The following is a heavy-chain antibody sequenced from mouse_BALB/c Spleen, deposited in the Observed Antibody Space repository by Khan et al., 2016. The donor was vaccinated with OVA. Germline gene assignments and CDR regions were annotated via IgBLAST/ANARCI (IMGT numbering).Heavy chain of an antibody. J-gene: IGHJ3*01. CDR3: TRDKNYYDYIAY. V-gene: IGHV3-6*02. Sequence: EVQLLESGPGLVKPSQSLSLTCSVTGYSITSGYYWNWLRQFPGNKLEWMVYISYDGSNNYNPSLKNRISITRDTSENQFFLTLNSVTTEDTATYDSTRDKNYYDYIAYWGQGTLVTVSA. CDR2: ISYDGSN. CDR1: GYSITSGYY. D-gene: IGHD1-2*01.